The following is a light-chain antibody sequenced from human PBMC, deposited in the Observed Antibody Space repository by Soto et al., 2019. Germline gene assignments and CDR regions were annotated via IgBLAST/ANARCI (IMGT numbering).Light chain of an antibody. Sequence: SVLTQPASVSGSPGQSITISCTGTSSDVGGYNYVSWYQHHPGKAPKLMIYDVSNRPSGVSNRFSGFKSGNTASLTISGLQPEDEADYYCSSYTTSNTRQIVFGTGTKVTVL. CDR1: SSDVGGYNY. CDR2: DVS. CDR3: SSYTTSNTRQIV. J-gene: IGLJ1*01. V-gene: IGLV2-14*03.